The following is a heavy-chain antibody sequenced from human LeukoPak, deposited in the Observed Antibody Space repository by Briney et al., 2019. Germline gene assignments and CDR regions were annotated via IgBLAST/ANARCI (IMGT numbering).Heavy chain of an antibody. V-gene: IGHV3-48*03. Sequence: GGSLRHFSAASGFTFGNYEMNWVRQAPGKGLEWVSYISSSGRTTHYADSVKGRFTISRDNAKNSLYLQLNSLRVEDTAVYYCARDLGTSAITGYWGQGTLVTVSS. J-gene: IGHJ4*02. D-gene: IGHD7-27*01. CDR1: GFTFGNYE. CDR2: ISSSGRTT. CDR3: ARDLGTSAITGY.